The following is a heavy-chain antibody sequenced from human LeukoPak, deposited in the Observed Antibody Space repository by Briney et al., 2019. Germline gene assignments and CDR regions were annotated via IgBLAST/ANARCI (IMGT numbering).Heavy chain of an antibody. V-gene: IGHV4-59*08. Sequence: SETLSLTCTVSGGSISSYYWSWIRQPPGKGLEWIGYIYYSGSTNYNPSLKSRVTISVDTSKNQSFLKLSSVTAADTAVYYCARLEGYGDQAGAFDIWGQGTMVTVSS. CDR1: GGSISSYY. D-gene: IGHD4-17*01. J-gene: IGHJ3*02. CDR2: IYYSGST. CDR3: ARLEGYGDQAGAFDI.